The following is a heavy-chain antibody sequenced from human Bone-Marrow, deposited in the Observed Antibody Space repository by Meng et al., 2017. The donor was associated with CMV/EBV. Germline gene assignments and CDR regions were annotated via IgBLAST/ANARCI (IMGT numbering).Heavy chain of an antibody. V-gene: IGHV1-2*02. Sequence: QGQLVQSGAEVKTTGASVKVSCKDSGYTFTGYDMHWVRQAPGQGLEWMGWINPNSGGTNYAQKFQGRVTMTRDTSISTAYMELSRLRSDDTAVYYCARGYDSSGYQDYWGQGTLVTVSS. CDR3: ARGYDSSGYQDY. J-gene: IGHJ4*02. D-gene: IGHD3-22*01. CDR2: INPNSGGT. CDR1: GYTFTGYD.